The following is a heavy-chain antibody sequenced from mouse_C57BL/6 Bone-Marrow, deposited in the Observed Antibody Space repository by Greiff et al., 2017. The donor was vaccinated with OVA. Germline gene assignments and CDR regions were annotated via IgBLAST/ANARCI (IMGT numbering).Heavy chain of an antibody. CDR2: IDPENGDT. J-gene: IGHJ2*01. CDR3: TTIPYE. V-gene: IGHV14-4*01. CDR1: GFNIKDDY. Sequence: EVHLVESGAELVRPGASVKLSCTASGFNIKDDYMHWVKQRPEQGLEWIGWIDPENGDTEYASKFQGKATITADTSSNTAYLQLSSLTSEDTAVYYCTTIPYEGGQGTTLTVSS. D-gene: IGHD2-14*01.